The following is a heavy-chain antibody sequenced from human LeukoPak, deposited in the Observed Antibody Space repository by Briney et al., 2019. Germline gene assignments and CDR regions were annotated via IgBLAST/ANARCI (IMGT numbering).Heavy chain of an antibody. J-gene: IGHJ6*02. V-gene: IGHV5-51*01. D-gene: IGHD2-2*01. Sequence: GESLKISCKGSGYSFTSYWIGWVRQMPGKGLKWMGIIYPGDSDTRYSPSFQGQVTISADKSISTAYLQWSSLKASDTAMYYCARHEGYCSSTSCYYYYYGMDVWGQGTTVTVSS. CDR3: ARHEGYCSSTSCYYYYYGMDV. CDR1: GYSFTSYW. CDR2: IYPGDSDT.